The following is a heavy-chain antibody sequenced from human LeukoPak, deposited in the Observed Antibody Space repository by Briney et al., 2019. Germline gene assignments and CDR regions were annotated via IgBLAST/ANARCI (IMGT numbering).Heavy chain of an antibody. J-gene: IGHJ3*02. V-gene: IGHV1-8*03. CDR3: ARAGIGAPSYYDFWSGYFADAFDI. CDR2: MNPNSGNT. Sequence: ASVKVSCKASGYTFTSYDINWVRQATGQGLEWMGWMNPNSGNTGYAQKFQGRVTITRNTSINTAYMELSSLRSEDTAVYYCARAGIGAPSYYDFWSGYFADAFDIWGQGTMVTVSS. CDR1: GYTFTSYD. D-gene: IGHD3-3*01.